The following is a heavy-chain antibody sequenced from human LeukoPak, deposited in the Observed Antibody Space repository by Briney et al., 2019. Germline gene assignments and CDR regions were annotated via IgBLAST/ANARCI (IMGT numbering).Heavy chain of an antibody. D-gene: IGHD3-22*01. CDR3: ARGEYYDSSGCVY. J-gene: IGHJ4*02. V-gene: IGHV3-33*01. CDR1: GFTFSSYG. Sequence: GRSLRLSCAASGFTFSSYGMHWVRQAPGKGLEWVAVIWYDGSNKYYADSVKGRFTISRDNSKNTLYLQMNSLRAEDTAVYYCARGEYYDSSGCVYWGQGTLVTVSS. CDR2: IWYDGSNK.